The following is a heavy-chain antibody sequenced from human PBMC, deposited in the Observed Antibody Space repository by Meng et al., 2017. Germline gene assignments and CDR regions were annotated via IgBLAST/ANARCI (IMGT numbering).Heavy chain of an antibody. Sequence: SETLSLTCTVSGGSISSGGYYWSWIRQHPGKGLEWIGYIYCSGSTYYNPSLKSLVTISVDTSKNQFSLKLSSVTAADTAVYYCARGKLRRYYYGMDVWGQGTTVTVSS. CDR2: IYCSGST. CDR3: ARGKLRRYYYGMDV. D-gene: IGHD3-3*01. J-gene: IGHJ6*02. CDR1: GGSISSGGYY. V-gene: IGHV4-31*01.